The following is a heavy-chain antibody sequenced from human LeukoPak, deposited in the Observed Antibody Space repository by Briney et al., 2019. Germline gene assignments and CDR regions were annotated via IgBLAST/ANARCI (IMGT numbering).Heavy chain of an antibody. D-gene: IGHD2-2*03. J-gene: IGHJ4*02. CDR2: ISSSSSCI. CDR1: GFTFSSYS. V-gene: IGHV3-21*01. CDR3: ARLDIVVVPAGITRDY. Sequence: EGSLRLSCAASGFTFSSYSMNWVRQAPGKGLEWVSSISSSSSCIYYADSVKGRFTISRDNAKNSLYLQMNSLRAEDTAVYYCARLDIVVVPAGITRDYWGQGTLVTVSS.